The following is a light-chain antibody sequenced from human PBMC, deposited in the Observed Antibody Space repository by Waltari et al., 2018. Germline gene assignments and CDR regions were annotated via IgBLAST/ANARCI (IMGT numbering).Light chain of an antibody. V-gene: IGLV2-14*01. CDR1: SSDVGAYNF. CDR2: DVS. J-gene: IGLJ3*02. CDR3: SSYTSSSTLWV. Sequence: QSALTQPASVSGSPGQSITISCTGTSSDVGAYNFVSWYQQHPGKAPKLMIYDVSNRPSGVSYRFSGSTSCNPASLTSSGLQAEDEADYYCSSYTSSSTLWVFGGGTKLTIL.